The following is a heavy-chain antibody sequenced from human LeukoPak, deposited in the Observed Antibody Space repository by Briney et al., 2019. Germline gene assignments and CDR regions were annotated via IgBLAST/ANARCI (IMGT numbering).Heavy chain of an antibody. J-gene: IGHJ4*02. V-gene: IGHV1-18*01. D-gene: IGHD5-18*01. CDR2: TGVYNDNT. CDR1: GYMFASYG. Sequence: ASVKVSCKASGYMFASYGISWARQAPGQGLEWMGWTGVYNDNTNLAPKFQGRVTMTTDISTSTAVMELRSLRSDDTAVYHCARDLFEYTYGLPFEYWGQGTLVTASS. CDR3: ARDLFEYTYGLPFEY.